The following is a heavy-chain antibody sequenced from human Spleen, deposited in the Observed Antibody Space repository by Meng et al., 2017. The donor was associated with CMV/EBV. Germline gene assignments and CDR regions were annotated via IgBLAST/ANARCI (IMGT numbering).Heavy chain of an antibody. CDR2: IISYLSTT. CDR1: GGTFSNSG. Sequence: SGGTFSNSGLSWVRQPPGQGLEWMGSIISYLSTTNYAQKFQGRVTITTDESATTAYMELNSLRLDDTAVYYCAREAGSWSKDIWFDPWGQGTLVTVSS. J-gene: IGHJ5*02. CDR3: AREAGSWSKDIWFDP. V-gene: IGHV1-69*05. D-gene: IGHD5-12*01.